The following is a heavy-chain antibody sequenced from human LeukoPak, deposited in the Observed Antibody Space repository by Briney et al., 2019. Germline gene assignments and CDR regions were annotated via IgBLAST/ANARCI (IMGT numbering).Heavy chain of an antibody. CDR3: ARVRSVGGNPHAFNI. D-gene: IGHD4-23*01. J-gene: IGHJ3*02. CDR2: ITATGLHI. CDR1: GVTFSGYS. Sequence: GGSLRLSCAGSGVTFSGYSMNWVRQAPGKGLEWVSDITATGLHIYYADSVKGRFTISRDNAKNSLYLQMNSLRVEDTALYYCARVRSVGGNPHAFNIWGKGTMVTVSS. V-gene: IGHV3-21*01.